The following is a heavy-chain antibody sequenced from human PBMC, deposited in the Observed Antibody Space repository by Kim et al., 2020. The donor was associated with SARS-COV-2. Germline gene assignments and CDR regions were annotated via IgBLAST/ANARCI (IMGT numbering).Heavy chain of an antibody. Sequence: GGSLRLSCAASGFTFSSYEMNWVRQAPGKGLEWVSYISSSGSTIYYADSVKGRFTISRDNAKNSLYLQMNSLRAEDTAVYYCAGWEYSYGGFDYWGQGTLVTVSS. CDR3: AGWEYSYGGFDY. CDR2: ISSSGSTI. J-gene: IGHJ4*02. CDR1: GFTFSSYE. D-gene: IGHD5-18*01. V-gene: IGHV3-48*03.